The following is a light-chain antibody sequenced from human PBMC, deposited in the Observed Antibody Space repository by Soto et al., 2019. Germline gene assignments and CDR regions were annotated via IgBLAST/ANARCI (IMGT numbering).Light chain of an antibody. CDR3: QQYHDYRS. CDR2: DAS. J-gene: IGKJ1*01. CDR1: QSISRL. V-gene: IGKV1-5*01. Sequence: DIQMTQSPSTLSASVGDRVIIACRASQSISRLLAWYQQKPGKAPKLLIYDASSLESGVPSRFSGSGSGTEFTLTISSLQPDDFGSYYCQQYHDYRSFGQGT.